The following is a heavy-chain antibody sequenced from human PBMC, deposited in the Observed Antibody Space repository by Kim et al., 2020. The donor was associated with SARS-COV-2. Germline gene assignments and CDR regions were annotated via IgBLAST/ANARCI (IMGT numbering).Heavy chain of an antibody. J-gene: IGHJ4*02. V-gene: IGHV4-34*01. D-gene: IGHD3-10*01. CDR3: ARARGRRGMRDSGSFYDY. Sequence: KSRVTISVDTSKNQFSLKLSSVTAADTAVYYCARARGRRGMRDSGSFYDYWGQGTLVTVSS.